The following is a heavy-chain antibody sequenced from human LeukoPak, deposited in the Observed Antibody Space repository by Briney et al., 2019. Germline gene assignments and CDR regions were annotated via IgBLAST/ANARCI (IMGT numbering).Heavy chain of an antibody. CDR3: ARGVGATNHFDY. CDR2: ISYDGSNK. V-gene: IGHV3-30-3*01. CDR1: GFTFSSYA. D-gene: IGHD1-26*01. Sequence: GRSLRLSCAASGFTFSSYAMRWVRQAPGKGLEWVAVISYDGSNKYYADSVKGRFTISRDNSKNTLYLQMNSLRAEDTAVYYCARGVGATNHFDYWGQGALVTVSS. J-gene: IGHJ4*02.